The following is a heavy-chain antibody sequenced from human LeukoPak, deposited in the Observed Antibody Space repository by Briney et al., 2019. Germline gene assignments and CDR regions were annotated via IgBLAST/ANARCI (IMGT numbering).Heavy chain of an antibody. D-gene: IGHD6-19*01. CDR2: ISDNGDRT. CDR3: VKGRLTVAGHFDF. Sequence: GGSLRLSCAASGFTFSSDAMNWVRQAPGKGLEWVSVISDNGDRTYYTDSVKGRFTISRDNYKNTLFLQMNSLRAEDTAVYYCVKGRLTVAGHFDFWGQGTLVTVSS. V-gene: IGHV3-23*01. J-gene: IGHJ4*02. CDR1: GFTFSSDA.